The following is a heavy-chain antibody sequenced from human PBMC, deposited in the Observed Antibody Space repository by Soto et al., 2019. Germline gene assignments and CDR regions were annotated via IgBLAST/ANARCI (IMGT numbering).Heavy chain of an antibody. D-gene: IGHD3-16*01. CDR2: INSDRTST. J-gene: IGHJ5*02. CDR3: AREGSGGSFDL. CDR1: GFTFSSYW. Sequence: EVQLVESGGDLVQPGGSLRLSCAASGFTFSSYWMHWVRQAPGKGLVWVSRINSDRTSTTYADSVKGRFTMFRDNAKNTLYLQMSSLRAEDTAVYYCAREGSGGSFDLWGQGTLVIVSS. V-gene: IGHV3-74*01.